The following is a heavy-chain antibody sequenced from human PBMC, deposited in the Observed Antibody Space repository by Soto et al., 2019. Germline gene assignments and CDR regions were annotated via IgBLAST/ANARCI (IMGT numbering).Heavy chain of an antibody. CDR2: ISSSSSTI. V-gene: IGHV3-48*02. Sequence: PGGSLRLSCAASGFTFSSYSMNWVRQAPGKGLEWVSYISSSSSTIYYADSVKGRFTISRDNAKNSLYLQMNSLRDEDTAVYYCARDSYDFWSGHSDYYGMDVWGQGTTVTVSS. CDR1: GFTFSSYS. D-gene: IGHD3-3*01. J-gene: IGHJ6*02. CDR3: ARDSYDFWSGHSDYYGMDV.